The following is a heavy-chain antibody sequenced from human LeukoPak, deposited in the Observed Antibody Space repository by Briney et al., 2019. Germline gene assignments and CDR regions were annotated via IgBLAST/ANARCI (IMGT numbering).Heavy chain of an antibody. D-gene: IGHD2-15*01. V-gene: IGHV1-58*02. CDR3: AAGWVCSGGSCYYYFDY. J-gene: IGHJ4*02. Sequence: SVKVSCKASGFTFTSSAMQWERQARGQRLEWIGWIVVGSGNTNYAQKFQERVTITRDMSTSTAYMELSSLRSEDTAVYYCAAGWVCSGGSCYYYFDYWGQGTLVTVSS. CDR1: GFTFTSSA. CDR2: IVVGSGNT.